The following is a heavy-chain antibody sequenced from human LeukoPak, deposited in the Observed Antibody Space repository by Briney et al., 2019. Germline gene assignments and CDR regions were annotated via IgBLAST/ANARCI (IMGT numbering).Heavy chain of an antibody. CDR2: INSDGSSR. Sequence: GGSLRLSCAASGFTFSSYWMHWVRQAPGKGLVWVSRINSDGSSRSYADSVKGRFTISRDNAKNTLYLQMNSLRAEDTAVYYCAKSSQSDFWSGYFMSICMDVWGQGTTVTVSS. V-gene: IGHV3-74*01. CDR3: AKSSQSDFWSGYFMSICMDV. D-gene: IGHD3-3*01. CDR1: GFTFSSYW. J-gene: IGHJ6*02.